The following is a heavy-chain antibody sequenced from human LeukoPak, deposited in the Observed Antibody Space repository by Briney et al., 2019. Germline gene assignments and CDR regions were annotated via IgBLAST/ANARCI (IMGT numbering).Heavy chain of an antibody. D-gene: IGHD3-16*01. CDR2: ISSSSSYI. CDR3: ASWITHLFDY. J-gene: IGHJ4*02. Sequence: GGSLRLSCAASGFTFSSYSMNWVRQAPGKGLEWVSSISSSSSYIYYADSVKGRFTISRDNAKNSLYLQMNSLRAEDTAVYHCASWITHLFDYWGQGTLVTVSS. CDR1: GFTFSSYS. V-gene: IGHV3-21*01.